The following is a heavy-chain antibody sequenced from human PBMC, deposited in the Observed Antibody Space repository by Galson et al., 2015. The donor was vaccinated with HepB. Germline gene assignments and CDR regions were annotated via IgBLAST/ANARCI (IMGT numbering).Heavy chain of an antibody. V-gene: IGHV3-30*18. CDR1: GFTFSSYG. J-gene: IGHJ6*02. D-gene: IGHD1-14*01. CDR2: ISYDGSNK. CDR3: AKGAWEGTPVYYYYYGMDV. Sequence: SLRLSCAASGFTFSSYGMHWVRQAPGKGLEWVAVISYDGSNKYYADSVKGRFTISRDNSKNTLYLQMNSLRAEDTAVYYCAKGAWEGTPVYYYYYGMDVWGQGTTVTVSS.